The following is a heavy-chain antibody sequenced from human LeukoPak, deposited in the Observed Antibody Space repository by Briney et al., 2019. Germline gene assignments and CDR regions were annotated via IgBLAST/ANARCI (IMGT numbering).Heavy chain of an antibody. CDR1: GYTFTSFG. CDR2: ISVYNDNT. D-gene: IGHD2-15*01. Sequence: ASVKVSCKPSGYTFTSFGLSWVRQAPGQGLEWMGWISVYNDNTNYAQKFQGRVTMTTDIATSTAYMELRSLRSDDTAVYYCARVRMDTYYFDYWGQGTLVTVSS. CDR3: ARVRMDTYYFDY. V-gene: IGHV1-18*01. J-gene: IGHJ4*02.